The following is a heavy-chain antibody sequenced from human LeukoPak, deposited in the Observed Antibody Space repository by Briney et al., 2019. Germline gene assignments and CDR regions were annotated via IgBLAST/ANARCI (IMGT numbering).Heavy chain of an antibody. D-gene: IGHD2-2*01. J-gene: IGHJ6*03. Sequence: PGGSLRLSCAASGFTFSSYGMHWVRQAPGKGLEWVAVIWYDGSNKHYADSVKGRFTISRDNSKNTLYLQMNSLRAEDTAVYYCARGVLSGYYYYYMDVWGKGTTVTVSS. CDR2: IWYDGSNK. CDR3: ARGVLSGYYYYYMDV. CDR1: GFTFSSYG. V-gene: IGHV3-33*01.